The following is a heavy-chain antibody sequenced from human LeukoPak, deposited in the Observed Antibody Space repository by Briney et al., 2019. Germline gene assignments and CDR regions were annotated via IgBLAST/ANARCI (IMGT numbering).Heavy chain of an antibody. CDR1: GFTFSSYS. D-gene: IGHD6-19*01. J-gene: IGHJ6*02. Sequence: GGSLRLSCAASGFTFSSYSMNWVRQAPGKGLEWVSYISSSSDTIYYADSVKGRFTISRDNAKNSLYLQMNSLRAEDTALYYCAKDIIAVAGTFYYYYGMDVWGQGTTVTVSS. CDR3: AKDIIAVAGTFYYYYGMDV. V-gene: IGHV3-48*04. CDR2: ISSSSDTI.